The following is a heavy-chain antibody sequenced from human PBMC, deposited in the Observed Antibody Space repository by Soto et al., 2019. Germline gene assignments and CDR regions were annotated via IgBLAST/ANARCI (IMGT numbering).Heavy chain of an antibody. CDR2: ISGSGGST. CDR1: GFTFSSYA. J-gene: IGHJ1*01. Sequence: GGSLRLSCAASGFTFSSYAMSWVRQAPGKGLEWVSAISGSGGSTYYADSVKGRFTISRDNSKNTLYLQMNSLRAEDTAVYYCAKVGCSGGSCYLRIRYFQHWGQGTLVTVSS. V-gene: IGHV3-23*01. D-gene: IGHD2-15*01. CDR3: AKVGCSGGSCYLRIRYFQH.